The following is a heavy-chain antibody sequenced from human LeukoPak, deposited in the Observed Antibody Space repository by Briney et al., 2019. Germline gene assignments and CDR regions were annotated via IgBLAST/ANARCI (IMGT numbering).Heavy chain of an antibody. CDR2: ISRSSSYI. J-gene: IGHJ4*02. V-gene: IGHV3-21*04. Sequence: GGSLRLSCVASGLSLNSYSINSVRQAPGKGLEWVSAISRSSSYIYYADSVKGRFTMSRDNAKNALYLQMDSLRAEDTAVYYCAKRPDCSTTNCFRFEYWGQGTLVTVSS. D-gene: IGHD2-2*01. CDR1: GLSLNSYS. CDR3: AKRPDCSTTNCFRFEY.